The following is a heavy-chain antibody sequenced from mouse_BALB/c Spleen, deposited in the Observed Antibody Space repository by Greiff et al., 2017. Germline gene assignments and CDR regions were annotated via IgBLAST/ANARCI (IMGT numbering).Heavy chain of an antibody. CDR3: ARITTVVEDYAMDY. CDR1: GFSLTSYG. Sequence: QVQLQQSGPGLVQPSQSLSITCTVSGFSLTSYGVHWVRQSPGKGLEWLGVIWSGGSTDYNAAFISRLSISKDNSKSQVFFKMNSLQANDTAIYYCARITTVVEDYAMDYWGQGTSVTVSA. J-gene: IGHJ4*01. D-gene: IGHD1-1*01. CDR2: IWSGGST. V-gene: IGHV2-2*02.